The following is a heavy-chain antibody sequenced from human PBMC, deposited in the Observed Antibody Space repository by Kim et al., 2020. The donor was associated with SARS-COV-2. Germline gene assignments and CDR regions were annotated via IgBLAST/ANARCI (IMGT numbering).Heavy chain of an antibody. J-gene: IGHJ4*02. CDR1: GFTFSSYS. CDR2: ISSSSSTI. D-gene: IGHD3-22*01. V-gene: IGHV3-48*02. Sequence: GGSLRLSCAASGFTFSSYSMNWVRQAPGKGLEWVSYISSSSSTIYYADSVKGRFTISRDNAKNSLYLQMNSLRDEDTAVYYCAREGRYDSSGYYGPNFDYWGQGTLVTVSS. CDR3: AREGRYDSSGYYGPNFDY.